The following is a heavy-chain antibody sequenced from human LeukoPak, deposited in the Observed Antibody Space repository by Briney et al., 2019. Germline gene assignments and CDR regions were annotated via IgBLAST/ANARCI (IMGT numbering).Heavy chain of an antibody. CDR2: ISGSGSTT. CDR3: AKDTGVYSNSPLFDY. Sequence: PGGSLRLSCAASGFAFSSYAMTWVRQAPGKGLEWVSAISGSGSTTYYADSVKGRFTISRDNSKNTLYLQMSSLRAEDTAVYYCAKDTGVYSNSPLFDYWGQGTLVTVSS. V-gene: IGHV3-23*01. J-gene: IGHJ4*02. D-gene: IGHD4-11*01. CDR1: GFAFSSYA.